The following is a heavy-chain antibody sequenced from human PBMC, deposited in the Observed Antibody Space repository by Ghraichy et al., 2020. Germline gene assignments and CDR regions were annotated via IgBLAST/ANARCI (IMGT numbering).Heavy chain of an antibody. D-gene: IGHD3-9*01. J-gene: IGHJ6*02. CDR2: IRGDGDTT. CDR1: GFTFGTYA. Sequence: GESLNISCAASGFTFGTYAMTWVRQAPGKGLEWVSTIRGDGDTTYYADSVKGRFTISRDNSKNTLYLQLKSLRAEDTAVYYCAKNGDSYDVLTGFDYYYGMDVWGQGTTVTVSS. V-gene: IGHV3-23*01. CDR3: AKNGDSYDVLTGFDYYYGMDV.